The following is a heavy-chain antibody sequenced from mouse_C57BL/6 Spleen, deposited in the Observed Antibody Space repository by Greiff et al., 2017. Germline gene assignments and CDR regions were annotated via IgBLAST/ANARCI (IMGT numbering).Heavy chain of an antibody. CDR1: GFTFSSYA. J-gene: IGHJ2*01. V-gene: IGHV5-4*03. Sequence: EVKLMESGGGLVKPGGSLKLSCAASGFTFSSYAMSWVRQTPENRLEWVATISDGGSYTYYPDNVKGRFTFSRDTAKNNLYLQMRHLKSEDTAMYDCASDSNRYYYDYWGQGTTLTGSS. CDR2: ISDGGSYT. D-gene: IGHD2-5*01. CDR3: ASDSNRYYYDY.